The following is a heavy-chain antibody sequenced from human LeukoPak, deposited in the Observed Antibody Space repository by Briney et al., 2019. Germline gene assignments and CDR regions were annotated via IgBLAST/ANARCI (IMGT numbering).Heavy chain of an antibody. CDR3: ARDGDFWSGPYYYYGMDV. CDR2: IWYDGSNK. D-gene: IGHD3-3*01. V-gene: IGHV3-33*01. Sequence: GGSLRLSCAASGFTFSSYGMHWVRQAPGKGLEWVAVIWYDGSNKYYADSVKGRFTVSRDNSKNTLYLQMNSLRAEDTAVYYCARDGDFWSGPYYYYGMDVWGQGTTVTVSS. J-gene: IGHJ6*02. CDR1: GFTFSSYG.